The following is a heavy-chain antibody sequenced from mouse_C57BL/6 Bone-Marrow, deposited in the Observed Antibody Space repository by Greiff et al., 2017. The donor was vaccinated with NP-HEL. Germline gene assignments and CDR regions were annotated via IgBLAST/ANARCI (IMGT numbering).Heavy chain of an antibody. J-gene: IGHJ3*01. V-gene: IGHV5-9-1*02. CDR3: TRDLDGYYAWFAG. CDR1: GYTFSSYA. CDR2: ISSGGDYI. D-gene: IGHD2-3*01. Sequence: EVQLVEPGEGLVKPGGSLKLSCAASGYTFSSYAMYWVRQTPEKRLEWVAYISSGGDYIYYADTLKGRFTISRDNARNTRYLQLSSLKSEDTAMYYCTRDLDGYYAWFAGWGHGTLVTVST.